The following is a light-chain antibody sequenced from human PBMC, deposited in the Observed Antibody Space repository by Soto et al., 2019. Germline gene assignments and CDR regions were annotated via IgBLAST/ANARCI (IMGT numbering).Light chain of an antibody. Sequence: DIEMTQSPSSLSASVGDRVTITGRASQSISSYLNWYQQKPGKAPKLLIYAASSLQSGVTSRFSGSGSGTDFTLTISSLQPEDFATYYCQQSYSTLFTVGQGTRLEIK. CDR2: AAS. CDR1: QSISSY. J-gene: IGKJ5*01. CDR3: QQSYSTLFT. V-gene: IGKV1-39*01.